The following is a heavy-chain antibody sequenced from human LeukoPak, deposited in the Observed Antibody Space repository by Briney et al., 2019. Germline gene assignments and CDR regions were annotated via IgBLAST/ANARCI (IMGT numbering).Heavy chain of an antibody. CDR1: EFTFSTCS. Sequence: GGSLRLSCAASEFTFSTCSMAWVRQAPGKGLEWVSAISSSGDDTYYADSVKGRFTISRDNSKNTLYLQMNSLRAEDTAIYCCAKGRPGIRYYGMDVWGQGTTVTVSS. J-gene: IGHJ6*02. CDR2: ISSSGDDT. D-gene: IGHD3-10*01. CDR3: AKGRPGIRYYGMDV. V-gene: IGHV3-23*01.